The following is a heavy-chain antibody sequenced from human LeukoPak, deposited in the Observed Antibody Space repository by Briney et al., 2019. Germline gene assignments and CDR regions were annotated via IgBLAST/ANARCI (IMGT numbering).Heavy chain of an antibody. J-gene: IGHJ4*02. CDR3: AKDSLPAAIHTHLDY. Sequence: PGGSLRLSCAASGFTFSSYGMHWVRQAPGKGLEWVAVISYDGSNKYYADSVKGRFTISRDNSKNTLYLQMNSLRAEDTAVYYCAKDSLPAAIHTHLDYWGQGTLVTVSS. CDR1: GFTFSSYG. D-gene: IGHD2-2*01. V-gene: IGHV3-30*18. CDR2: ISYDGSNK.